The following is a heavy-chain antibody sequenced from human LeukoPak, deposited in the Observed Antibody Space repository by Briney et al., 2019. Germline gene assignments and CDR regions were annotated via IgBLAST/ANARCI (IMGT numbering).Heavy chain of an antibody. CDR3: ARDSPPTDGYCSSTSCYTGYYFDY. CDR1: GVSISSGGYY. V-gene: IGHV4-31*03. D-gene: IGHD2-2*02. CDR2: LYYSGRT. Sequence: KPSETLSLTCTVSGVSISSGGYYWSWLRQPPGKGLEWIGYLYYSGRTYYNASLKSRVTISVDTSKNQFSLKLSSVTAADTAVYYCARDSPPTDGYCSSTSCYTGYYFDYWGQGTLVTVSS. J-gene: IGHJ4*02.